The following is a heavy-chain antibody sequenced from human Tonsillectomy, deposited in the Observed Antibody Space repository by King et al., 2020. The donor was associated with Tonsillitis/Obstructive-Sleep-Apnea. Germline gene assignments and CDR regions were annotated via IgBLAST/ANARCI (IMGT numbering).Heavy chain of an antibody. Sequence: VQLQESGPGLVKPSETLSLTCTVSGGSISSYYWSWIRQPPGKGLEWIGYIYYSGSTNYNPSLKSRVTISVDTSKNQFSLKLSSVTAADTAVYYCARFYDSSGYYQFPNWYFDLWGRGTLVTVS. D-gene: IGHD3-22*01. J-gene: IGHJ2*01. CDR3: ARFYDSSGYYQFPNWYFDL. CDR1: GGSISSYY. CDR2: IYYSGST. V-gene: IGHV4-59*08.